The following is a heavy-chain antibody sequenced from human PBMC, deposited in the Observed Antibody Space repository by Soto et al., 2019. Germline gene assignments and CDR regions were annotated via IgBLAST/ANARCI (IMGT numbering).Heavy chain of an antibody. D-gene: IGHD3-3*01. CDR1: GYPFTSYD. J-gene: IGHJ6*03. V-gene: IGHV1-8*01. Sequence: GASVKVSCKASGYPFTSYDINWVRQATGRGLEWMGWMNPNSGNTGYAQKFQGRVTMTRNTSISTAYMELSSLRSEDTAVYYCAVWSVLSHLYNHHYYLAFRAKG. CDR3: AVWSVLSHLYNHHYYLAF. CDR2: MNPNSGNT.